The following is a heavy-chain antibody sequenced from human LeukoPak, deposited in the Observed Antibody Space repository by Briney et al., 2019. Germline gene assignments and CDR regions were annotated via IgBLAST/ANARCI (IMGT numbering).Heavy chain of an antibody. Sequence: PSETLPLTCTVSGGSISSYYWSWIRQPPGKGLEWIGYIYYSGSTNYNPSLKSRVTISVDTSKNQFSLKLSSVTAADTAVYYCASLLRGGATNFDYWGQGTLVTVSS. CDR1: GGSISSYY. D-gene: IGHD1-26*01. V-gene: IGHV4-59*01. CDR3: ASLLRGGATNFDY. J-gene: IGHJ4*02. CDR2: IYYSGST.